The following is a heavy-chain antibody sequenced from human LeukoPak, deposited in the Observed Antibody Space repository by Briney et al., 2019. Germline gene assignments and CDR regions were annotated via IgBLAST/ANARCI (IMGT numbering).Heavy chain of an antibody. CDR1: GGSISSSNW. D-gene: IGHD5-12*01. CDR2: IYHSGST. Sequence: KASETLSLTCTVSGGSISSSNWWSWVRQPPGKGLEWIGEIYHSGSTNYNPSLKSRVTISVDKSKNQFSPKLSSVTAADTAVYYCAGSEPGKWLRSLDYWGQGTLVTVSS. V-gene: IGHV4-4*02. CDR3: AGSEPGKWLRSLDY. J-gene: IGHJ4*02.